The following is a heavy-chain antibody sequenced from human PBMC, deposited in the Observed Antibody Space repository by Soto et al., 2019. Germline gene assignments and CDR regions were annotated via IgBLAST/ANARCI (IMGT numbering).Heavy chain of an antibody. Sequence: ASVKVSCKASGYTFTSYAMRWVRQAPGQRLEWMGWINAGNGNTKYSQKFQGRVTITRDTSASTAYMELSSLRSEDTAVYYCAKDYYDSSGYYPPALLFDYWGQGTLVTVSS. CDR1: GYTFTSYA. CDR3: AKDYYDSSGYYPPALLFDY. D-gene: IGHD3-22*01. J-gene: IGHJ4*02. V-gene: IGHV1-3*01. CDR2: INAGNGNT.